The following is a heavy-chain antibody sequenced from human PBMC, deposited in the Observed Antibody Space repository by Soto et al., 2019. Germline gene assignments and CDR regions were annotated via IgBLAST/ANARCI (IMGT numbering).Heavy chain of an antibody. J-gene: IGHJ6*02. D-gene: IGHD3-3*01. Sequence: QVQLVQSGAEVKKPGSSVKVSCKASGGTFSSYAISWVRQAPGQGLEWMGGIIPIFGTANYAQKFQGRVTITADKSTSTAYMELSSLRSEDTAVYYCARGIHRFLEWLSHIRMDVWGQGTTVTVSS. CDR1: GGTFSSYA. CDR3: ARGIHRFLEWLSHIRMDV. V-gene: IGHV1-69*06. CDR2: IIPIFGTA.